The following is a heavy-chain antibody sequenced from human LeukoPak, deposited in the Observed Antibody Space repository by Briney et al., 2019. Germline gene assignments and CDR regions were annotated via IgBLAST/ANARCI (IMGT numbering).Heavy chain of an antibody. J-gene: IGHJ4*02. CDR3: ARGVCSGGSCYTYFDY. V-gene: IGHV4-4*07. CDR2: IYTSGST. Sequence: PSETLSLTCTVSGGSISSYYWSWIRQPAGKGLEWIGRIYTSGSTNYNPSLKSRVTMSVDTSKNQFSLKLSSVTAADTAVYYCARGVCSGGSCYTYFDYWGQGTLVTVPS. CDR1: GGSISSYY. D-gene: IGHD2-15*01.